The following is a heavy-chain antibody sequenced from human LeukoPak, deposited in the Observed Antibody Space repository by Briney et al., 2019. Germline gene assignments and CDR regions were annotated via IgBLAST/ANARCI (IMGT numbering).Heavy chain of an antibody. CDR3: AKLNDFWSGYSDY. Sequence: PGGSPRLSCAASGFIFSSYAMSWVRQAPGKGLEWVSAISGSGGSTYYADSVKGRFTISRDNSKNTLYLQMNSLRAEGTAVYYCAKLNDFWSGYSDYWGQGTLVTVSS. CDR2: ISGSGGST. CDR1: GFIFSSYA. V-gene: IGHV3-23*01. J-gene: IGHJ4*02. D-gene: IGHD3-3*01.